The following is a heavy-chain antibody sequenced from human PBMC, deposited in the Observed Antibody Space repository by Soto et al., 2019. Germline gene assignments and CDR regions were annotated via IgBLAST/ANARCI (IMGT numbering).Heavy chain of an antibody. CDR2: ISSSSSYI. D-gene: IGHD3-22*01. V-gene: IGHV3-21*01. CDR3: ARDALDYHDSSGYYDDAFDI. Sequence: EVQLVESGGGLAKPGGSLRLSCAASGFTFSSYSMKWVRQAPGKGLEWVSSISSSSSYIYYADSVKGRFTSTRDTAKNSLYLQMKSLRAEDTDVYYCARDALDYHDSSGYYDDAFDIWGKGTMDTVSS. CDR1: GFTFSSYS. J-gene: IGHJ3*02.